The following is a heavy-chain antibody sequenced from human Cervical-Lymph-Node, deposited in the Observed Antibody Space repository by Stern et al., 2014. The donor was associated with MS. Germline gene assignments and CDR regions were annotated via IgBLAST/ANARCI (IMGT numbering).Heavy chain of an antibody. CDR2: ISGSDGST. J-gene: IGHJ4*02. V-gene: IGHV3-23*04. CDR1: GFTFSRYA. Sequence: QLVQSGGPFVQPGGPLRLSCAASGFTFSRYAMGWVSQAPGQGLELVSVISGSDGSTFYADSVKGRFTSSRDNSKNTLFLQMNSLRAEDTAVYYCAKVYGSGPFDYWGQGALVTVSS. CDR3: AKVYGSGPFDY. D-gene: IGHD6-19*01.